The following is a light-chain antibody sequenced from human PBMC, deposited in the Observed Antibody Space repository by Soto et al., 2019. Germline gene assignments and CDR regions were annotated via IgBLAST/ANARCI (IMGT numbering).Light chain of an antibody. Sequence: EIVMTQSPATLSVSPGERATLSCGASQSVSSNLAWYQQKPGQAPRLLIYGASTRATGIPARFSGSGSGTEFTLTLSSLQSEDFAVYYCQQYNNWPYTFGQGTKLEIK. CDR1: QSVSSN. CDR2: GAS. J-gene: IGKJ2*01. V-gene: IGKV3-15*01. CDR3: QQYNNWPYT.